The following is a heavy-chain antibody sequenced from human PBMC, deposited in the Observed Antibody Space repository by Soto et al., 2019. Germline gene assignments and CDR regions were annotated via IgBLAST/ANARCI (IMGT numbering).Heavy chain of an antibody. Sequence: EVQLLESGGGLVQPGGSLRLSCAASGFTFSSYAMSWVRQAPGKGLEWVSAISGSGGSTYYADSVKGRFTISRDNSKTTLYLQMNSLRAADTVVYYCVLWPPYYFDYWGQGTLVTVAS. CDR3: VLWPPYYFDY. V-gene: IGHV3-23*01. J-gene: IGHJ4*02. CDR1: GFTFSSYA. CDR2: ISGSGGST. D-gene: IGHD3-10*01.